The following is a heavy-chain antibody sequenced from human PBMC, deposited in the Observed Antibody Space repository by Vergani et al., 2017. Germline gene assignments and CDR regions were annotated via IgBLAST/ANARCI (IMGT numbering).Heavy chain of an antibody. CDR2: ISAYSGET. CDR1: RYPFSRYG. D-gene: IGHD2-21*02. CDR3: ARDPRGYGGDPEDYYYGMDV. J-gene: IGHJ6*02. Sequence: QAQLVQSGAEVKKPGASVRVSCKASRYPFSRYGISWVRQAPGQGLEWMGWISAYSGETRYARSLQGRVTITADTSTSTAYMELTSLRSQDTAVYYCARDPRGYGGDPEDYYYGMDVWGQGTTVTVSS. V-gene: IGHV1-18*01.